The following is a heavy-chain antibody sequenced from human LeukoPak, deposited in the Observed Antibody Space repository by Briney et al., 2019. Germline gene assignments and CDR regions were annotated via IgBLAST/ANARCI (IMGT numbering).Heavy chain of an antibody. D-gene: IGHD3-22*01. CDR3: ARGAYYYED. J-gene: IGHJ4*02. V-gene: IGHV3-48*01. Sequence: GGSLRLTCAASGFTFSSHSMNWVRQAPGKGLEWVSYISSSSSTIYYADSVKGRFTISRDNAKNSLYLQMNSLRAEDTAVYYCARGAYYYEDWGQGTLVTVSS. CDR2: ISSSSSTI. CDR1: GFTFSSHS.